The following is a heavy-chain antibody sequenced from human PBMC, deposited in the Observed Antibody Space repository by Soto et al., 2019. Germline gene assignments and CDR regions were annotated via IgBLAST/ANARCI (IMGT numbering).Heavy chain of an antibody. CDR3: ARGLDFYGSGSPDLNGY. D-gene: IGHD3-10*01. V-gene: IGHV4-61*01. J-gene: IGHJ4*02. CDR1: GGSVSGASYY. CDR2: INHSGAT. Sequence: SSETLSLTCIVSGGSVSGASYYGSWTRQPPGKGLEWIGNINHSGATNYNPSLKTRATISVDTSKKQFSLKLTSLTSADTAVYYCARGLDFYGSGSPDLNGYWGQGSPVTVSS.